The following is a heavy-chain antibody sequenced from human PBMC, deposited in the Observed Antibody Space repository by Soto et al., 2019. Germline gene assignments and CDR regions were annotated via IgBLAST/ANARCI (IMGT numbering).Heavy chain of an antibody. CDR1: GGSFSGYY. Sequence: QVQLQQWGAGPLRPLETLSLTCGVSGGSFSGYYWAWTRQSPGKGLEWIGEINDRGSINYNPSLKSRVSISVDTSKNHYSLNLRSVPAADTAVYYCARESHDILTGPPWVWYFDLWGRGTLVTVSS. CDR2: INDRGSI. CDR3: ARESHDILTGPPWVWYFDL. J-gene: IGHJ2*01. V-gene: IGHV4-34*01. D-gene: IGHD3-9*01.